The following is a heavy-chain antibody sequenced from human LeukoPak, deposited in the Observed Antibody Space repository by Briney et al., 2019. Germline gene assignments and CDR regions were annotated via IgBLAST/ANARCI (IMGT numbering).Heavy chain of an antibody. CDR1: GGSISSYC. J-gene: IGHJ6*03. D-gene: IGHD2-15*01. V-gene: IGHV4-59*01. Sequence: SETLSLTCTVSGGSISSYCWSWIRQPPGKGLEWIGYIYYSGSTNYNPSLKSRVTISVDTSKNQFSLKLSSVTAADTAVYYCARLQVVAAYYYYMDVWGKGTTVTVSS. CDR3: ARLQVVAAYYYYMDV. CDR2: IYYSGST.